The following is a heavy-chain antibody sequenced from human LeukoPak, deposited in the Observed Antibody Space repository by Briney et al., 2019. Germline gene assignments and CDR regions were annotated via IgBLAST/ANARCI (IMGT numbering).Heavy chain of an antibody. CDR1: GFSLSTSGVG. CDR3: AHFYDSSGYSHDAFDI. V-gene: IGHV2-5*02. J-gene: IGHJ3*02. CDR2: IYWDDDK. D-gene: IGHD3-22*01. Sequence: SGPTLVNPTQTLTLTCTFSGFSLSTSGVGVGWIRQPPGKALEWLALIYWDDDKRYSPSLKSRLTITKDTSKNQVVLTMTNMDPLDTATYYCAHFYDSSGYSHDAFDIWGQGTMVTVSS.